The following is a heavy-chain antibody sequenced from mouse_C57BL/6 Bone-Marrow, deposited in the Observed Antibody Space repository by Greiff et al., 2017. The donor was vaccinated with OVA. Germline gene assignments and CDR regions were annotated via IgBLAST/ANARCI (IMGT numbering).Heavy chain of an antibody. CDR3: TAYYDYDGVFDY. CDR2: IRLKSDNYAT. V-gene: IGHV6-3*01. CDR1: GFTFSNYW. Sequence: EVNVVESGGGLVQPGGSMKLSCVASGFTFSNYWMNWVRQSPEKGLEWVAQIRLKSDNYATHYAESVKGRFTISRDDSKSSVYLQMNNLRAEDTGIYYCTAYYDYDGVFDYWGQGTTLTVSS. J-gene: IGHJ2*01. D-gene: IGHD2-4*01.